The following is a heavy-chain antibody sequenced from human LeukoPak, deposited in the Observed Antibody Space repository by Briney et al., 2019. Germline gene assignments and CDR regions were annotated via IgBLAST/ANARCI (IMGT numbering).Heavy chain of an antibody. V-gene: IGHV4-4*07. CDR3: AGPDSSGPFDY. D-gene: IGHD3-22*01. CDR2: IYTSGGT. Sequence: SETLSLTCTVSGGSISSYYWSWIRQPAGKGLEWIGRIYTSGGTNYNPSLKSRVTMSVDTSKNQFSLKLSSVTAADTAVYYCAGPDSSGPFDYWGQGTLVTVSS. J-gene: IGHJ4*02. CDR1: GGSISSYY.